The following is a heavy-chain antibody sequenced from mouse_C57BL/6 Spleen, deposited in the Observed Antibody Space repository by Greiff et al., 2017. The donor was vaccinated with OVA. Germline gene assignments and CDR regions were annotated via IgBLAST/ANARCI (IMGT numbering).Heavy chain of an antibody. D-gene: IGHD4-1*01. CDR2: INPSDSDT. J-gene: IGHJ4*01. CDR1: GYTFTSYW. CDR3: ATVFNWDGDMDY. V-gene: IGHV1-74*01. Sequence: QVQLQQPGAELVKPGASVKVSCKASGYTFTSYWMHWVKQSPGQGLEWIGRINPSDSDTNYNQKFKGKATLTVDKSSSTAYMQLSSLTSEDSAVDYCATVFNWDGDMDYWGQGTSVTVSS.